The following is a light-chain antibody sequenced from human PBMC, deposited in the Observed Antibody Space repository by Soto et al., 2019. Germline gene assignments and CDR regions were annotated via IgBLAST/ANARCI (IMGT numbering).Light chain of an antibody. J-gene: IGLJ1*01. CDR2: ENN. V-gene: IGLV1-40*01. CDR3: AGWDGSLKGVV. CDR1: SSNIGAPYD. Sequence: QSALTQPPSVSGAPGQGVTISCTGSSSNIGAPYDVHWYQHLPGTAPKLLIYENNHRPSGVPDRFSGSKSGTSASLVISGLQSEDEAEYFCAGWDGSLKGVVFGTGTKVTVL.